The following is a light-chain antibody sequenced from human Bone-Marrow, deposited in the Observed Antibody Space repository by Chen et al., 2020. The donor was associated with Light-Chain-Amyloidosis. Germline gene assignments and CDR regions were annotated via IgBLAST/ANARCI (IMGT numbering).Light chain of an antibody. CDR1: ALPTKS. CDR3: QSADSSGTYEVI. CDR2: RDT. V-gene: IGLV3-25*03. J-gene: IGLJ2*01. Sequence: SYELTQPPSGSVSPGQTARITGAGDALPTKSAYWYPQKPGQAPVLVIHRDTERPSGISERFSGSSSGTTATLTISGVQAEDAADYHCQSADSSGTYEVIFGGGTQLAVL.